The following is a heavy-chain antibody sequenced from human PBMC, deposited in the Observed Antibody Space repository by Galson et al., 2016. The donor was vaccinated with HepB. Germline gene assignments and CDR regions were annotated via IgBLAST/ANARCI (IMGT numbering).Heavy chain of an antibody. CDR3: ARSPSGYKRDIVRYFYYGMDV. D-gene: IGHD5-12*01. Sequence: SCKASGGTFRSYAINWVRQAPGQGLEWMGGIIPISGPADYAQNFQGRVTITADEFTSTAYMELSSLRSQDTAVYYCARSPSGYKRDIVRYFYYGMDVWGQGTTVTVS. V-gene: IGHV1-69*01. CDR1: GGTFRSYA. J-gene: IGHJ6*02. CDR2: IIPISGPA.